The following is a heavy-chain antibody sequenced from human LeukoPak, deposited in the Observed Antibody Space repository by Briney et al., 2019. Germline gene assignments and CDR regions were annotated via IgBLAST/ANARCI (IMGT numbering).Heavy chain of an antibody. Sequence: PGGSLRLSCAASGFTFSDHYMDWVRQAPGKGLQWVSYIRSSSDYTTYADSVKGRFTVSRDNAKNSLYLQMDSLRAEDTAVYYCARLFRGCSGDSCLWYFQYWGQGTLVTVSS. CDR2: IRSSSDYT. J-gene: IGHJ4*02. CDR1: GFTFSDHY. CDR3: ARLFRGCSGDSCLWYFQY. V-gene: IGHV3-11*06. D-gene: IGHD2-15*01.